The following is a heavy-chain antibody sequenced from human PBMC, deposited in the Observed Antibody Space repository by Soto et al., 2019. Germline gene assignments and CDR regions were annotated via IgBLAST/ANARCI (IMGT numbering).Heavy chain of an antibody. CDR1: GFTFSTYG. CDR3: ARVGAIYSSSSGGFDY. CDR2: IWYDGSNK. J-gene: IGHJ4*02. Sequence: QVQLVESGGGVVQPGRSLRLSCEASGFTFSTYGIHWVRQAPGKGLEWVALIWYDGSNKYYADSVKGLFTISRDNSKNTLYLQMNSLRAEDTAVYYCARVGAIYSSSSGGFDYWGQGTLVTVSS. D-gene: IGHD6-6*01. V-gene: IGHV3-33*01.